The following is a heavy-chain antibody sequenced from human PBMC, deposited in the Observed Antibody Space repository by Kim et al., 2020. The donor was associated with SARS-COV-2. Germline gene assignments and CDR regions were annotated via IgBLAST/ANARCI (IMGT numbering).Heavy chain of an antibody. Sequence: YAQKLQGRVTMTTDTSTSTAYMELRSLRSDDTAVYYCARVLLWFGAPALDPWGQGTLVTVSS. J-gene: IGHJ5*02. CDR3: ARVLLWFGAPALDP. D-gene: IGHD3-10*01. V-gene: IGHV1-18*01.